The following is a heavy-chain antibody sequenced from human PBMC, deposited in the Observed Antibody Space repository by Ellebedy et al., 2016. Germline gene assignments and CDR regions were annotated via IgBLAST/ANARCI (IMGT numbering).Heavy chain of an antibody. Sequence: GESLKISCAASGFTFSNAWMNWVRQAPGKGLEWVGRIKSKTDGGTTDYAAPVKGRFTISRDDSKNTLYLQINSLKTEDTAVYYCTTEVVAATLDYWGQGTLVTVSS. D-gene: IGHD2-15*01. CDR2: IKSKTDGGTT. J-gene: IGHJ4*02. CDR1: GFTFSNAW. CDR3: TTEVVAATLDY. V-gene: IGHV3-15*07.